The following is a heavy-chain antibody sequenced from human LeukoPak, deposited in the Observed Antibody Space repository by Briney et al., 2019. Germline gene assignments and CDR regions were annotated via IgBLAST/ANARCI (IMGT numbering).Heavy chain of an antibody. J-gene: IGHJ1*01. CDR2: INYSGST. V-gene: IGHV4-59*08. CDR1: GDSVSSYY. CDR3: ANSPRGTEYFHH. Sequence: SETLSLTCTVSGDSVSSYYWSWIGQPPGKGLEWIGYINYSGSTNYNPSLKSRVTISGDTSKNQFSLKLSSVTAADTAVYYCANSPRGTEYFHHWGQGTLVTVSS. D-gene: IGHD4-23*01.